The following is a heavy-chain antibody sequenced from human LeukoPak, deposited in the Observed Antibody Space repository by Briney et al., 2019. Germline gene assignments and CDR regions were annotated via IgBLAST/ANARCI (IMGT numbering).Heavy chain of an antibody. CDR3: ASQIAVAGKGY. CDR1: GFTFNDYG. CDR2: INWNGGST. V-gene: IGHV3-20*04. D-gene: IGHD6-19*01. Sequence: GGSLRLSCAASGFTFNDYGMSWVRQAPGKVLEWVSGINWNGGSTGYADSVKGRFTISRDNAKNTLYLQMNSLRAEDTAVYYCASQIAVAGKGYWGQGTLVTVSS. J-gene: IGHJ4*02.